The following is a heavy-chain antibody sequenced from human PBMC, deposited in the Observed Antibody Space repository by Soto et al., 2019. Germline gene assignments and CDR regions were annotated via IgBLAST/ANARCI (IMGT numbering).Heavy chain of an antibody. Sequence: GGSLRLSCAASGFTFSNAWMNWVRQAPGKGLEWVGRIKSKTDGGTTDYAAPVKGRFTISRDDSKNTLYLQMNSLKTEDTAVYYCTTDDGIAVAGIDYWGQGTLVTVSS. CDR2: IKSKTDGGTT. CDR3: TTDDGIAVAGIDY. D-gene: IGHD6-19*01. CDR1: GFTFSNAW. J-gene: IGHJ4*02. V-gene: IGHV3-15*07.